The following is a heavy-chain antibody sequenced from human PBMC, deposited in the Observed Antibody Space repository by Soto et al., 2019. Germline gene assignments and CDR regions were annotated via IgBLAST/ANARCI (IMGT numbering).Heavy chain of an antibody. CDR3: ARGGRRYSGSYPYYFDY. CDR1: GGSISSGGYY. Sequence: SETLSLTCTVSGGSISSGGYYWSWIRQHPGKGLGWIGEINHSGSTNYNPSLKSRVTISVDTSKNQFSLKLSSVTAADTAVYYCARGGRRYSGSYPYYFDYWGQGTLVTVS. V-gene: IGHV4-31*03. J-gene: IGHJ4*02. D-gene: IGHD1-26*01. CDR2: INHSGST.